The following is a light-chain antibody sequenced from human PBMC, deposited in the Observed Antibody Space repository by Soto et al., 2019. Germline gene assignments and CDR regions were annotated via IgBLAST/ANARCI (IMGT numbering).Light chain of an antibody. CDR2: KDS. Sequence: QSVLTQPPSASGTPGQRVTISCSGTTSNIGDNFVYWCQQLPGTAPQHLILKDSHRPSGGPARFSGSTAGTSASLTISGLRYEDDAYYYCAGWYDSRNGWLFGGGTKLTVL. CDR3: AGWYDSRNGWL. CDR1: TSNIGDNF. J-gene: IGLJ3*02. V-gene: IGLV1-47*01.